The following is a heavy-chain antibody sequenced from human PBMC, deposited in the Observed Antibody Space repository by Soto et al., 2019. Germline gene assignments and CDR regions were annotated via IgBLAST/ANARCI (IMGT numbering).Heavy chain of an antibody. CDR1: GYTFTGYY. Sequence: GASVKVSCNASGYTFTGYYMHWVRQAPGQGLEWMGWINPNSGGTNYAQKFQGWVTMTKDTSICTAYMELSRLSADDTAVYYCWRGGPFRRGVIFNLSQGRGFTNKNYYYYCGMHVWGQGTTVTVSS. CDR3: WRGGPFRRGVIFNLSQGRGFTNKNYYYYCGMHV. J-gene: IGHJ6*02. D-gene: IGHD3-16*02. CDR2: INPNSGGT. V-gene: IGHV1-2*04.